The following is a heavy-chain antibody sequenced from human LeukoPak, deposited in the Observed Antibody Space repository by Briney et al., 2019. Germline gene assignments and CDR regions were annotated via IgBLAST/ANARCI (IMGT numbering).Heavy chain of an antibody. Sequence: GGSLRLSCAASGFTFSNYEMNWVRQAPGKGLEWVSYISSSGSTIYYADSVKGRFTISRDNAKNSLYLQMNSLRAEDTAVYYCASSPEGYSSSWYYFDYWGQGTLVTVSS. J-gene: IGHJ4*02. D-gene: IGHD6-13*01. CDR3: ASSPEGYSSSWYYFDY. CDR1: GFTFSNYE. V-gene: IGHV3-48*03. CDR2: ISSSGSTI.